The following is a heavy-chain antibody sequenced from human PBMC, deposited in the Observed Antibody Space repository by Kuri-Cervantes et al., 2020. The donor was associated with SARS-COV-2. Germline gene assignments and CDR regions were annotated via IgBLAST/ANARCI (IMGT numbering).Heavy chain of an antibody. CDR2: IYSGGST. Sequence: GESLKISCAASGFTVNSNYMSWVRQAPGKGLEWVSVIYSGGSTYYADSVKGRFTISRDNSKNTLYLQMNSLRAEDTAVYYCARMTTKQQLVPQGFDYWGQGTLVTVSS. CDR1: GFTVNSNY. D-gene: IGHD6-13*01. CDR3: ARMTTKQQLVPQGFDY. J-gene: IGHJ4*02. V-gene: IGHV3-53*01.